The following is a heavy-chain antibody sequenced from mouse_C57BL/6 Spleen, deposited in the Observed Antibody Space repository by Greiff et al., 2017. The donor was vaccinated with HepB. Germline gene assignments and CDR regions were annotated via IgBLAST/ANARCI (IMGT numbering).Heavy chain of an antibody. CDR2: IWRGGST. CDR1: GFSLTSYG. Sequence: QVQLKESGPGLVQPSQSLSITCKVSGFSLTSYGIHWVRQSPGKGLEWLGVIWRGGSTDYNAAFMSRLSITKDNSKSQVFFKMNRLQADDTAIYYWAIYGSSDYAMDYWGQGTSVTVSS. D-gene: IGHD1-1*01. CDR3: AIYGSSDYAMDY. V-gene: IGHV2-5*01. J-gene: IGHJ4*01.